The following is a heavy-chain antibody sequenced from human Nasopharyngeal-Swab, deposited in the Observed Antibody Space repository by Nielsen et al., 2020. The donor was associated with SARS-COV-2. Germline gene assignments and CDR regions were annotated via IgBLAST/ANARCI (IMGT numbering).Heavy chain of an antibody. J-gene: IGHJ4*02. V-gene: IGHV2-5*02. CDR1: GFSLSTSGVG. D-gene: IGHD3-16*02. CDR3: AHSRHDYVWGSYRSFDY. CDR2: IYWDDDK. Sequence: SGPTLVKPTQTLTLTCTFTGFSLSTSGVGVGWIRQPPGKALEWLALIYWDDDKRYSPSLKSRLTITKDTSKNQVVLTMTNMDPVDTATYYFAHSRHDYVWGSYRSFDYWGQGTLVTVSS.